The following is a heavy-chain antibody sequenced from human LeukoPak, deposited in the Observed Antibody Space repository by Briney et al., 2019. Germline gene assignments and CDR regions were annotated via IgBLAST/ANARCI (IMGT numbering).Heavy chain of an antibody. V-gene: IGHV4-34*01. D-gene: IGHD5/OR15-5a*01. J-gene: IGHJ6*02. CDR3: ARGSLRYYYYGMDV. CDR1: GGSFSGYY. Sequence: SETLSLTCAVYGGSFSGYYWSWIRQPPRKGLEWIGEINHSGSTNYNPSLKSRVTISVDTSKNQFSLKLSSVTAADTAVYYCARGSLRYYYYGMDVWGQGTTVTVSS. CDR2: INHSGST.